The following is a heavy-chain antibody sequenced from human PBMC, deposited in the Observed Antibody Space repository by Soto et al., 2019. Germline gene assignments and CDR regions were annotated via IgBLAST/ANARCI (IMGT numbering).Heavy chain of an antibody. CDR2: ISSSGSSI. CDR3: ARDRIPARPGRRGDYYYVMDV. Sequence: GGSLRLSCAASGFTFSSYEMNWVRQAPGKGLEWVSYISSSGSSIYYADSVKGRFTISRDNAKNSLYLQMNSLSAEVTAVYYCARDRIPARPGRRGDYYYVMDVWRQGTTVTVSS. D-gene: IGHD6-6*01. V-gene: IGHV3-48*03. J-gene: IGHJ6*02. CDR1: GFTFSSYE.